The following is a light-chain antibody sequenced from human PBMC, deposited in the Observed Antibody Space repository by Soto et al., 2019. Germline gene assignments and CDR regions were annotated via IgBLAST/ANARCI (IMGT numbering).Light chain of an antibody. Sequence: EIVMTQSPATLSVSPGERATLSCRASQSVSSNLAWYQQKPGQAPRLLIYGASTRATGIPARFSGGGSGTDFTTTISSLQSEDFAVYYCKQYNNWPPLTFGKGTKVEIK. CDR3: KQYNNWPPLT. CDR2: GAS. CDR1: QSVSSN. V-gene: IGKV3-15*01. J-gene: IGKJ1*01.